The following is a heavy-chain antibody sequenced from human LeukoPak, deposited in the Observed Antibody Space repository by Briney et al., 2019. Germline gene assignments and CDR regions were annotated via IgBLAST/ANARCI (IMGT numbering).Heavy chain of an antibody. J-gene: IGHJ4*02. CDR3: ARVVRGSSGYRYYFDY. CDR2: INTNTENP. Sequence: ASVKVFCKASGYTFTSYAMNWVRQAPGQGLEWMGWINTNTENPTYAQGFTGRFVFSLDTSVSTAYLQISSLKAEDTAVYYCARVVRGSSGYRYYFDYWGQGTLVTVSS. V-gene: IGHV7-4-1*02. D-gene: IGHD5-12*01. CDR1: GYTFTSYA.